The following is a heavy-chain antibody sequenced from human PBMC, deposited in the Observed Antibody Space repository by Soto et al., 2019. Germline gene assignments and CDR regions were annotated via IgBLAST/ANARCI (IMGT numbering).Heavy chain of an antibody. D-gene: IGHD2-2*01. Sequence: GASVKVSCKASGYTFTSYYLHWVRQAPGQGLEWMGIINPSGGGTSYAQKFQGRITMTRDTSTSTVYMQLSSLTSEDTAVYFCAKGADYASAPADIWGQGTLVTVSS. CDR2: INPSGGGT. CDR1: GYTFTSYY. CDR3: AKGADYASAPADI. J-gene: IGHJ4*02. V-gene: IGHV1-46*01.